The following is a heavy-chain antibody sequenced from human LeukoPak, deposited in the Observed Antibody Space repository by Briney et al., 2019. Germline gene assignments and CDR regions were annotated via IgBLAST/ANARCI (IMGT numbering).Heavy chain of an antibody. J-gene: IGHJ4*02. CDR1: GGSFSGYY. CDR2: IYSSGST. CDR3: GREECSGGTCYPFDY. Sequence: SETLSLTCAVYGGSFSGYYWSWIRQPAGKGLEWIGRIYSSGSTNYNPSLKSRVTMSVDTSKNQLSLKLSSVTAADTAVYYCGREECSGGTCYPFDYWGQGVLVTVSS. D-gene: IGHD2-15*01. V-gene: IGHV4-4*07.